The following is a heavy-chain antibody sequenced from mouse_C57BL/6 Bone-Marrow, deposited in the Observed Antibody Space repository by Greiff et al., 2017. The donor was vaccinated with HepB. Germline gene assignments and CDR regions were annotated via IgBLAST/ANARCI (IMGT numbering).Heavy chain of an antibody. V-gene: IGHV7-3*01. CDR3: ARPSRLTHYCAMDY. J-gene: IGHJ4*01. CDR1: GFTFTDYY. Sequence: EVKLQESGGGLVQPGGSLSLSCAASGFTFTDYYMSWVRQPPGKALEWLGFIRNKANGYTTEYSASVKGRFTISRDNSQSILYLQMNALRAEDSATYYCARPSRLTHYCAMDYWGQGTSVTVSS. CDR2: IRNKANGYTT. D-gene: IGHD4-1*01.